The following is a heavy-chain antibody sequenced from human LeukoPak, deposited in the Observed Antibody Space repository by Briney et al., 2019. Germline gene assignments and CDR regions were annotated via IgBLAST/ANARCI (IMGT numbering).Heavy chain of an antibody. J-gene: IGHJ5*02. CDR1: GYTFSSYD. Sequence: ASVTVSCKASGYTFSSYDIHWVRQATGQGLEWIGWINPNRGNTGYAQQFQGRVIMTRNTSISTAYMELSSLRSDDTAMYYCARAPPRYIKTSDAHIPWGQGTLVTVSS. CDR2: INPNRGNT. V-gene: IGHV1-8*01. CDR3: ARAPPRYIKTSDAHIP. D-gene: IGHD3-16*02.